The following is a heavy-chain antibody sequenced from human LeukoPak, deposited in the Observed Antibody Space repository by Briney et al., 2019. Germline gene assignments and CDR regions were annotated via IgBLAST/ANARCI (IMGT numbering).Heavy chain of an antibody. CDR1: GLTFSTYA. J-gene: IGHJ4*02. CDR2: ISNSGGTT. CDR3: ARVSSGWYSY. Sequence: GGSLRLSCAASGLTFSTYAMSWVRQAPGKGLEWDSSISNSGGTTDYADSVKGRFTISRDNSKNTLYLQMNSLRAEDTAVYYCARVSSGWYSYWGQGTLVTVSS. D-gene: IGHD6-19*01. V-gene: IGHV3-23*01.